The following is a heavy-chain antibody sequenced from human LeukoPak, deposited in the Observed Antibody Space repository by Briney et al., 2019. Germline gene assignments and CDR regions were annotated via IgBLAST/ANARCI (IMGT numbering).Heavy chain of an antibody. CDR1: GYTFTSYG. V-gene: IGHV1-18*01. CDR2: ISAYNGNT. CDR3: ARLYYDSSGYSNYFDY. Sequence: VSVKVSCKASGYTFTSYGISWVRQAPGQGLEWMGWISAYNGNTNYAQKLQGRVTMTTDTSTSTAYMELRSLRSDDTAVYYCARLYYDSSGYSNYFDYWGQGTLVTVSS. J-gene: IGHJ4*02. D-gene: IGHD3-22*01.